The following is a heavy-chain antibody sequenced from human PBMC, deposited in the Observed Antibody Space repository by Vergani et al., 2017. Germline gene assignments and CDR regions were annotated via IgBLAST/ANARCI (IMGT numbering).Heavy chain of an antibody. Sequence: QVQLVESGGGVVQPGTSLRLSCVVSGFALNRHAMYWVRQAPGKGLEWVVGISFDGTNEYYPDLVKGRFTISRDIAKNTLYLQMNSLRAEDTAVYYCAKDRSLKAYYYYYMDVWGKGTTVTVSS. CDR2: ISFDGTNE. CDR3: AKDRSLKAYYYYYMDV. J-gene: IGHJ6*03. V-gene: IGHV3-30*18. CDR1: GFALNRHA.